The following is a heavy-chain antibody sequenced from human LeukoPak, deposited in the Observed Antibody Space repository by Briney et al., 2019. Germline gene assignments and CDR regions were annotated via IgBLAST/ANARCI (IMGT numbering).Heavy chain of an antibody. Sequence: PGGSLRLSCAASGFTFSSYAMAWVRQAPGKGLEWVSGISGDGGSTYYAVSVKGRFTISRDNSKNTLYLQMNGLRPEDTAVYYCTLGSLYSSNWYGDYWGQGTLVTVSS. V-gene: IGHV3-23*01. CDR1: GFTFSSYA. CDR3: TLGSLYSSNWYGDY. J-gene: IGHJ4*02. CDR2: ISGDGGST. D-gene: IGHD6-13*01.